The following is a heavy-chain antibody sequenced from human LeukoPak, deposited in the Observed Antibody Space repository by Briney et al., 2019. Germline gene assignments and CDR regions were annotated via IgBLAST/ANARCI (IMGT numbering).Heavy chain of an antibody. J-gene: IGHJ4*02. CDR1: GYIFTNHY. CDR3: ARRAGAYSHPYDY. CDR2: INPSGGST. D-gene: IGHD4/OR15-4a*01. V-gene: IGHV1-46*01. Sequence: GASVKVSCKASGYIFTNHYMHWVRQAPGQGLEWMGLINPSGGSTRYAQKFQGRVTMTRDTSTSTVYMELSSLRSEDTAVYYCARRAGAYSHPYDYWGQGTLVTVSS.